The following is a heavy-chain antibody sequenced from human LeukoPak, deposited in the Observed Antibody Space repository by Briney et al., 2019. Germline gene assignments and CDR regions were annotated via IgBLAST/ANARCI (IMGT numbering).Heavy chain of an antibody. D-gene: IGHD5-18*01. CDR2: IYYSGST. J-gene: IGHJ4*02. V-gene: IGHV4-59*08. CDR3: ARLEGSYGPNCFDY. CDR1: GGSITRYC. Sequence: SETLSLTCTVSGGSITRYCWSWIRQPPGKGLEWIGYIYYSGSTNYNPSLKSRVTISVDTSKNQFSLKMRSVTAADTAVYYCARLEGSYGPNCFDYWGQGTLVTVSS.